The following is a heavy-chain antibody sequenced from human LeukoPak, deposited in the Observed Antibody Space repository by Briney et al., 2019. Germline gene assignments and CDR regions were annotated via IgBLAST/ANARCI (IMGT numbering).Heavy chain of an antibody. CDR2: ISGYNGNT. CDR1: GYTFTSYG. J-gene: IGHJ6*03. D-gene: IGHD2/OR15-2a*01. Sequence: ASVKVSCKASGYTFTSYGISWVRQAPGQGLEWMGWISGYNGNTNYAQNLQGRVTMTTDTSTSTAYMELSSLRSEDTAVYYCARPRFPYYRLSGADYQYMDVWGKGTTVTVSS. V-gene: IGHV1-18*01. CDR3: ARPRFPYYRLSGADYQYMDV.